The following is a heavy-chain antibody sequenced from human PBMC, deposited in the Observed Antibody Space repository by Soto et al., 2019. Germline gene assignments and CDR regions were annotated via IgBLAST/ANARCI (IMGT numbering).Heavy chain of an antibody. D-gene: IGHD4-17*01. CDR3: ARHLDYGFFDY. V-gene: IGHV4-59*08. CDR2: IYYSGST. Sequence: SETLSLTCTVSGGSISSYYWSWIRQPPGKGLEWIGYIYYSGSTNYNPSLKSRVTISVDTSKNQFSLKLSSVTAADTAVYYCARHLDYGFFDYWGQGTLVTVSS. J-gene: IGHJ4*02. CDR1: GGSISSYY.